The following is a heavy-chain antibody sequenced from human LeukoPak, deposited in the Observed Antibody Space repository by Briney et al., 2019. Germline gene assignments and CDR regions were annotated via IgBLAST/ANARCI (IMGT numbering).Heavy chain of an antibody. J-gene: IGHJ6*02. CDR2: ISYDGSNK. CDR3: ARTETDLDYYYGMDV. CDR1: GFTFSSYA. V-gene: IGHV3-30-3*01. Sequence: GGSLRLSCAASGFTFSSYAMHWVRQAPGKGLEWVAVISYDGSNKYYADSVKGRFTISRDNSKNTLYLQMNSLRAEDTAVYYCARTETDLDYYYGMDVWGQGTTVTVS.